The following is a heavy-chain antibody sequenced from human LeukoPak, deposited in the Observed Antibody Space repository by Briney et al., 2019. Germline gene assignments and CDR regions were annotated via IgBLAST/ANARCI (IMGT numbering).Heavy chain of an antibody. CDR2: INHSGSA. J-gene: IGHJ4*02. Sequence: SETLSLTCAVYGGSFSGYYWSWIRQPPGKGLEWIGEINHSGSANYNPSLKSRVTISVDTSKNQFSLKLSSVTAADTAVYYCARGVTMVRGVLYYFDYWGQGTLVTVSS. V-gene: IGHV4-34*01. D-gene: IGHD3-10*01. CDR3: ARGVTMVRGVLYYFDY. CDR1: GGSFSGYY.